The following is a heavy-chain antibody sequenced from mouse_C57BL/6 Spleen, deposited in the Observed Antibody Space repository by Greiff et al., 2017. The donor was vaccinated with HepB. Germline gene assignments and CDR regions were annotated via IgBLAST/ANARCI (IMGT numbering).Heavy chain of an antibody. Sequence: VQLQQSGPELVKPGASVKISCKASGYAFSSSWMNWVKQRPGKGLEWIGRIYPGDGDTNYNGKFKGKATLTADKSSSTAYMQLSSLTSEDSAVYFWSRTRRGDYYAMDYWGQGTSVTVSS. V-gene: IGHV1-82*01. CDR1: GYAFSSSW. CDR2: IYPGDGDT. J-gene: IGHJ4*01. D-gene: IGHD2-12*01. CDR3: SRTRRGDYYAMDY.